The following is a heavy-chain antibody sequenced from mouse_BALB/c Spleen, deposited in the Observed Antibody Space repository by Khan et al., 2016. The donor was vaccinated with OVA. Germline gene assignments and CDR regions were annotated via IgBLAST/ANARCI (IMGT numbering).Heavy chain of an antibody. CDR1: GFTFSTYG. CDR3: GRLAYDCHSAGFSY. D-gene: IGHD3-1*01. J-gene: IGHJ3*01. CDR2: ISSGGHYT. V-gene: IGHV5-6*01. Sequence: EVELVESGGDLVKPGGSLKLSCAASGFTFSTYGMSWVRQTPDKRLEWFATISSGGHYTYYLDSVKGRFTLSRDTAKNITYLPMTSLRSVYTAMYDGGRLAYDCHSAGFSYWGQGTLVTVSA.